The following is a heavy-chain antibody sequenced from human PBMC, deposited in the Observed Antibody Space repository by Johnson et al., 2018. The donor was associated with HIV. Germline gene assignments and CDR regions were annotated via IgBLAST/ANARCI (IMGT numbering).Heavy chain of an antibody. D-gene: IGHD1-26*01. CDR1: GFTVSSNY. CDR2: VYSGGST. J-gene: IGHJ3*02. V-gene: IGHV3-66*03. Sequence: VQLVESGGGLIQPGGSLRLSCAASGFTVSSNYMSWVRQAPGKGLEWVSGVYSGGSTYYADYLQGRFPISGDNSTNPLHLQMNILRGEDTAVYYCAKGRIVGALQSAFDIWGQGTMVTVSS. CDR3: AKGRIVGALQSAFDI.